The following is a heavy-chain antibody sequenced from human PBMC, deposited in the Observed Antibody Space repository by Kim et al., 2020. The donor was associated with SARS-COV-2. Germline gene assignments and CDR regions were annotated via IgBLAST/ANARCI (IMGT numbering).Heavy chain of an antibody. CDR3: ARGHPNVLLWFGAYFDY. V-gene: IGHV4-34*01. D-gene: IGHD3-10*01. Sequence: KSRVTISVDTSKNQFSLKLSSVTAADTAVYYCARGHPNVLLWFGAYFDYWGQGTLVTVSS. J-gene: IGHJ4*02.